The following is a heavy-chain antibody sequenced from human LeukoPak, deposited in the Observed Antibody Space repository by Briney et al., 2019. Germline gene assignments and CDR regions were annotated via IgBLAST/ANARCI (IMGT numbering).Heavy chain of an antibody. CDR3: ARERTVTTLFYWYFDL. D-gene: IGHD4-17*01. CDR1: GYTFTGYY. V-gene: IGHV1-2*02. Sequence: ASVKASCKASGYTFTGYYMHWVRQAPGQGLEWMGWINPNSGGTNYAQKFQGRVTMTRDTSISTAYMELSRLRSDDTAVYYCARERTVTTLFYWYFDLWGRGTLVTVSS. CDR2: INPNSGGT. J-gene: IGHJ2*01.